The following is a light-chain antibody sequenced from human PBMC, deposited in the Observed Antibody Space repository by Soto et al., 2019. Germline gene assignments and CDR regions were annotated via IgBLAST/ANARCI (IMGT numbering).Light chain of an antibody. V-gene: IGKV3D-15*01. CDR3: QQYHNWPPIT. Sequence: EIVLTQSPATLSLSPGEGATLSCRASQSVSSYLAWYQQKPGQAPRLLIYGASTRATGIPARFSGSGSGTEFTLTISNLQSEDFAVYFCQQYHNWPPITFGQGTRLEIK. J-gene: IGKJ5*01. CDR1: QSVSSY. CDR2: GAS.